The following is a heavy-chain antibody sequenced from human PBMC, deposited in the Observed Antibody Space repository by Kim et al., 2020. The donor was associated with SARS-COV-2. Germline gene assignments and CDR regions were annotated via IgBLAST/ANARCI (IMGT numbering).Heavy chain of an antibody. CDR3: ARSGSGFDY. D-gene: IGHD2-15*01. J-gene: IGHJ4*02. CDR2: GNT. Sequence: GNTNYAQTLQGRVTMTTDTSTSTAYMELRSLRSDDTAVYYCARSGSGFDYWGQGTLVTVSS. V-gene: IGHV1-18*01.